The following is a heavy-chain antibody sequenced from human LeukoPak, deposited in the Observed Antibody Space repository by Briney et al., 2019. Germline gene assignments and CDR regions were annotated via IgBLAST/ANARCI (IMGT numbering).Heavy chain of an antibody. CDR3: ARVRRSGSYPSYFDY. CDR2: IYYSGST. Sequence: SETLSLTCTVSGGSVSSYYWSWIRQPPEKGLEWIGYIYYSGSTSYNPALKSRVSISVDTSNNQFSLKLTSVTAADTAVYYCARVRRSGSYPSYFDYWGQGTLVTVSS. J-gene: IGHJ4*02. CDR1: GGSVSSYY. V-gene: IGHV4-59*02. D-gene: IGHD3-22*01.